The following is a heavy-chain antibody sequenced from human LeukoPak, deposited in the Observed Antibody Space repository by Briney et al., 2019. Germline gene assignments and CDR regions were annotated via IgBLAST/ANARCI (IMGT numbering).Heavy chain of an antibody. CDR3: AKDNRVYGCRDIGY. Sequence: GRSLRLSCAASGFAFSSYAMHWVRQAPGKGLQWVAVISYDGSNKYYPDSVKGRFTISRDNSKNTLYLQMNSLRAEDTAVYYCAKDNRVYGCRDIGYWGQGTLVTVSS. V-gene: IGHV3-30*04. J-gene: IGHJ4*02. CDR2: ISYDGSNK. CDR1: GFAFSSYA. D-gene: IGHD1-14*01.